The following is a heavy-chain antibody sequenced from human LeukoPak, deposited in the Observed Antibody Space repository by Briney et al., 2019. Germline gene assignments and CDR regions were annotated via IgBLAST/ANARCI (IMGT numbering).Heavy chain of an antibody. J-gene: IGHJ4*02. CDR3: ARVQGSSGWYIFDY. V-gene: IGHV1-69*05. CDR2: IIPIFGTV. D-gene: IGHD6-19*01. CDR1: GGTFSSYA. Sequence: ASVKVSCKASGGTFSSYAISWVRQAPGQGLEWMGGIIPIFGTVNYAQKLQGRVTMTTDTSTSTAYMELRSLRSDDTAVYYCARVQGSSGWYIFDYWGQGTLVTVSS.